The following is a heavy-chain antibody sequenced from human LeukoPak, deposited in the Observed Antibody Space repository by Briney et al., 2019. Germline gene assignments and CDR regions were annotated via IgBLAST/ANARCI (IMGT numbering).Heavy chain of an antibody. V-gene: IGHV3-9*01. J-gene: IGHJ4*02. CDR1: GFTFDDYA. CDR3: AKDQTGGSYPIFDY. D-gene: IGHD1-26*01. CDR2: ISWSSGSI. Sequence: QTGGSLRLSCAASGFTFDDYAMHWVRQAPGKGLEWVSGISWSSGSIGYADSVKGRFTISRDNAKNSLYLLMNSLRAEDTALYYCAKDQTGGSYPIFDYWGQGTLVTVSS.